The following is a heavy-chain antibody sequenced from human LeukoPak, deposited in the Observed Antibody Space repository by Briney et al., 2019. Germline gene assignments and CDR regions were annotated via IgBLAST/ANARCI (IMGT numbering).Heavy chain of an antibody. CDR1: GGTFSSYA. D-gene: IGHD1-1*01. CDR3: AVGGNDELGY. V-gene: IGHV1-69*13. CDR2: IIPIFGTA. J-gene: IGHJ4*02. Sequence: ASVKVSCKASGGTFSSYAIGWVRQAPGQGLEWMGGIIPIFGTANYAQKFQGRVTITADESTSTAYMELSSLRSEDTAVYYCAVGGNDELGYWGQGTLVTVSS.